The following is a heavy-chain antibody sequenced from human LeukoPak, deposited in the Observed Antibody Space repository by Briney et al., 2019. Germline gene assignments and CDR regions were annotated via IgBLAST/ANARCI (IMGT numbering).Heavy chain of an antibody. D-gene: IGHD4-17*01. CDR2: LNRNGDIT. CDR1: GFTFDDYG. Sequence: GGSLRLSCAASGFTFDDYGMSWVRQAPGKGLEWVSGLNRNGDITGYADSVKGRFIISRDNAKNSLYLQMNSLRAEDTAVYYCANDYGDYGDYFDYWGQGTLVTVSS. V-gene: IGHV3-20*04. CDR3: ANDYGDYGDYFDY. J-gene: IGHJ4*02.